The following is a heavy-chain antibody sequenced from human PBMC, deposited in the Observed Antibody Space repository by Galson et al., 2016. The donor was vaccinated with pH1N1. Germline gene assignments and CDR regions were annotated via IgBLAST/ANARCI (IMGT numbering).Heavy chain of an antibody. CDR3: AKYKGIVAGTLRLFDY. J-gene: IGHJ4*02. D-gene: IGHD2-21*01. V-gene: IGHV3-23*01. Sequence: SLRLSCAASGFTLSNYAMRWVRQSPGKGLEWVSSIGGSGGSTYYADSVKGRFTISRDTSKNTLSLQLDSLKVEDTALYYCAKYKGIVAGTLRLFDYWGQGTLVTVSP. CDR2: IGGSGGST. CDR1: GFTLSNYA.